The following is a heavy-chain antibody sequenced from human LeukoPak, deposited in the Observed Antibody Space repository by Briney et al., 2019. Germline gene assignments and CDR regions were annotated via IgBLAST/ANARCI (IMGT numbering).Heavy chain of an antibody. CDR3: ARDYGTIGRLRPFDY. Sequence: GGSLRLSCAASGFTFSSYSMNWVRQAPGKGLEWVSSISSSSSYIYYADSVKGRFTISRDNAKNSLYLQMNSLRAEDTAVYYCARDYGTIGRLRPFDYWGQGTLVTVSS. V-gene: IGHV3-21*01. D-gene: IGHD1-7*01. CDR1: GFTFSSYS. CDR2: ISSSSSYI. J-gene: IGHJ4*02.